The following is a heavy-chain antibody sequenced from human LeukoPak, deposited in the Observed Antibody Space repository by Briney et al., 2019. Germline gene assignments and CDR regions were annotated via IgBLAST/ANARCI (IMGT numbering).Heavy chain of an antibody. CDR2: ISGSGGST. V-gene: IGHV3-23*01. Sequence: PGGSLRLSCAASGFTFSSYAMSWVRQAPGKGLEWVSAISGSGGSTYYADSVKGRFTISRDDSKNTLYLQMNSLRAEDTAVYYCARAKTYCSSTSCYLYYFDYWGQGTLVTVSS. CDR3: ARAKTYCSSTSCYLYYFDY. CDR1: GFTFSSYA. J-gene: IGHJ4*02. D-gene: IGHD2-2*01.